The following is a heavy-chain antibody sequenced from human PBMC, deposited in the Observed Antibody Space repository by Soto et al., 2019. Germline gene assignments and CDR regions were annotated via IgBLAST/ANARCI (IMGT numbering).Heavy chain of an antibody. CDR1: GYTFTSYY. CDR2: INPSGGST. CDR3: TTDSGYRRSSLYFDY. J-gene: IGHJ4*02. V-gene: IGHV1-46*01. D-gene: IGHD6-6*01. Sequence: ASVKLSCNASGYTFTSYYMHWVRQAPGQGLEWMGIINPSGGSTSYAQKFQGRFTVSRDDSETTLYLQMNSLKTEDTAVYYCTTDSGYRRSSLYFDYWGQGTQVTVSS.